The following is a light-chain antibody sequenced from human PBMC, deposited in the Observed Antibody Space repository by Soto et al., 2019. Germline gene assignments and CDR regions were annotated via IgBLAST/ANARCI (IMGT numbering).Light chain of an antibody. CDR1: QDISSW. Sequence: DIQMTQSPSSVSASVGDRFTITCRASQDISSWLAWYQQKPGKAPKLLIYAASSLPSGVPSRFSGSGSGTEFTLTISSLQPEDFATYSCQQANSFHLTFGGGTKVDIK. V-gene: IGKV1D-12*01. CDR2: AAS. J-gene: IGKJ4*01. CDR3: QQANSFHLT.